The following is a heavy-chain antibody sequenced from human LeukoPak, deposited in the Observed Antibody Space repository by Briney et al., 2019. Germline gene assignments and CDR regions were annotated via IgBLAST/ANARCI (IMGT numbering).Heavy chain of an antibody. CDR2: IIPKFGTP. Sequence: GASVKVSCKLSGGTFSRFAISWVRQAPGQGLEWMGGIIPKFGTPNYAQKFQDTVTIIADESTSTVYMEVSSLRSEDTAVYYCARGKEREPFEYWGQGTLVSVSS. J-gene: IGHJ4*02. CDR3: ARGKEREPFEY. D-gene: IGHD1-1*01. CDR1: GGTFSRFA. V-gene: IGHV1-69*13.